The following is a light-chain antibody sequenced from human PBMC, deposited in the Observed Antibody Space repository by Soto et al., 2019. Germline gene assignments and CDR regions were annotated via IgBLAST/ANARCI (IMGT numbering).Light chain of an antibody. CDR1: QSISNL. V-gene: IGKV1-5*03. Sequence: DTQLTQSPSSLSSSVGDRVTITCRASQSISNLLAWYQQKPGKAPKLLIYKASSLESGVPSRFSGSGSGTEFTLTISSLEPDDFAIYYCQQYNNYSRTFGQGTKVDIK. CDR2: KAS. CDR3: QQYNNYSRT. J-gene: IGKJ1*01.